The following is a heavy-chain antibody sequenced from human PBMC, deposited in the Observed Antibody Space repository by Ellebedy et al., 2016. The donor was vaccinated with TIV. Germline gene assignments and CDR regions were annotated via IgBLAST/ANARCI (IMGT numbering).Heavy chain of an antibody. CDR1: GFTFSSYS. D-gene: IGHD6-13*01. V-gene: IGHV3-21*01. Sequence: GESLKISXAASGFTFSSYSMNWVRQAPGKGLEWVSSISSSSSYIYYADSVKGRFTISRDNAKNSLYLQMNSLRAEDTAVYYCARYKELVRADFQHWGQGTLVTVSS. J-gene: IGHJ1*01. CDR2: ISSSSSYI. CDR3: ARYKELVRADFQH.